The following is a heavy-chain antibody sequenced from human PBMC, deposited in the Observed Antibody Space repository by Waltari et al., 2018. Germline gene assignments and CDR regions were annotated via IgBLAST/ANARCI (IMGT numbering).Heavy chain of an antibody. CDR1: GFTFSSYT. CDR2: ISGSSSYI. CDR3: SRDRAGDTAMVPDAFDI. V-gene: IGHV3-21*02. J-gene: IGHJ3*02. D-gene: IGHD5-18*01. Sequence: EVQLMESGGGLVKPGGSLRLSCAASGFTFSSYTMNWVRQATGKGLEWVSSISGSSSYIYYADSVKGGFTIARGNAKKSLYLQMNSLRAEDTAVYYWSRDRAGDTAMVPDAFDIWGQGTMVTVSS.